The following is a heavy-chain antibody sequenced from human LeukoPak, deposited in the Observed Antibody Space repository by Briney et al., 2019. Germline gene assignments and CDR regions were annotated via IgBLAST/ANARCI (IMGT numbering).Heavy chain of an antibody. CDR2: ISSGDGRT. CDR1: GFTCSSYS. Sequence: PGGSLRLSCATSGFTCSSYSMSWVRQAPGKGLEWVSLISSGDGRTFYADSVKGRFTISRDISKNTVFLQMNSLRAEDTAVYYCAKEPRHCDVDCFSLLDCWGQGTLVTVSS. V-gene: IGHV3-23*01. J-gene: IGHJ4*02. CDR3: AKEPRHCDVDCFSLLDC. D-gene: IGHD2-21*02.